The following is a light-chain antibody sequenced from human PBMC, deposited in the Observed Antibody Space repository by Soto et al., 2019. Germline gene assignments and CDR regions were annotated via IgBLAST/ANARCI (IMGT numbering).Light chain of an antibody. CDR1: QSVSSN. Sequence: EIVMTQSPATLSVSPGERATLSCRAIQSVSSNLAWYQQKPGQAPRLLIYGATTRATGIPARFSGSGSGTDFTLTISSLEPEDFAVHYCQQRSNRPPGITFGQGTRLEIK. V-gene: IGKV3-15*01. CDR2: GAT. CDR3: QQRSNRPPGIT. J-gene: IGKJ5*01.